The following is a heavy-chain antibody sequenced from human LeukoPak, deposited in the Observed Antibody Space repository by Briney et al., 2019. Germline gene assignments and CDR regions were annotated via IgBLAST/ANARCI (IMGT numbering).Heavy chain of an antibody. J-gene: IGHJ4*02. Sequence: GGSLRLSCAASGFTFSSYGMHWVRQAPGKGLEWVAVIWYDGSNKYYADSVKGRFTISRDNSKNTLYLQMNSLRAEDTAVYYCARDDYYDSSGPGGLDYWGQGTLVIVSS. CDR1: GFTFSSYG. CDR3: ARDDYYDSSGPGGLDY. D-gene: IGHD3-22*01. V-gene: IGHV3-33*01. CDR2: IWYDGSNK.